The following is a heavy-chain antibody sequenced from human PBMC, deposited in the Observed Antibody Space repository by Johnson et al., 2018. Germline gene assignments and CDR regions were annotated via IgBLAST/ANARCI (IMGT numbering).Heavy chain of an antibody. V-gene: IGHV3-7*01. D-gene: IGHD3-10*01. Sequence: EVQLVESGGGLVQPGGSXRLSCAASGLTFSNCWMTWVRPAPGKGLEWVANIKQDGSESDYVDSVRGRFTISRDNAKNSLYLQMNSLRAEDTAVYYCARDMVVTMVRGRTYSYSYMDVWGKGTTVTVSS. CDR3: ARDMVVTMVRGRTYSYSYMDV. J-gene: IGHJ6*03. CDR1: GLTFSNCW. CDR2: IKQDGSES.